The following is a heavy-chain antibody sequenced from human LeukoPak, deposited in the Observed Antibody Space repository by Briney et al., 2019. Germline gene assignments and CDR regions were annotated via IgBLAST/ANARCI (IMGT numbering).Heavy chain of an antibody. CDR2: IKQDGSEK. V-gene: IGHV3-7*03. D-gene: IGHD3-9*01. CDR3: ARDLAYYDILTGPRNYMDV. J-gene: IGHJ6*03. Sequence: GGSLRLSCAASGFTFSSYWMSWVRQAPGKGLEWVTNIKQDGSEKYYVDSVKGRFTISRDNAKNSLYLQMNSLRVEDTAAYYCARDLAYYDILTGPRNYMDVWGKGTTVTISS. CDR1: GFTFSSYW.